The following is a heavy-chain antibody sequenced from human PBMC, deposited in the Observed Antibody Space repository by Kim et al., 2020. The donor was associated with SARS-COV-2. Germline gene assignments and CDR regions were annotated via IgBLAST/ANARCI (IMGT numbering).Heavy chain of an antibody. V-gene: IGHV4-39*07. CDR3: ARDNLVVGPHFFDY. D-gene: IGHD1-26*01. Sequence: SETLSLTCTVSGGSISSSSYYWGWIRQPPGKGLEWIGSIYYSGSTFYNPSLKSRVTISVDTSKNQFSLKLSSVTAADTAVYYCARDNLVVGPHFFDYWGQGTLVTVSS. CDR2: IYYSGST. CDR1: GGSISSSSYY. J-gene: IGHJ4*02.